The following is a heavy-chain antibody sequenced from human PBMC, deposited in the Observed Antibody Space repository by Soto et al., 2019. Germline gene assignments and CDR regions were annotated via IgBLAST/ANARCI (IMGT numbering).Heavy chain of an antibody. Sequence: QVQLVESGGGVVQPGRSLRLSCVASGFTFSSYAMHWVRQAPGKGLEWVAVISYDGSNKYYADSVKGRFTISRDNSKNTLYLQMNSLRAEDTAVYYCARDREWRRPGAFDIWGQGTMVTVSS. D-gene: IGHD3-3*01. CDR1: GFTFSSYA. V-gene: IGHV3-30-3*01. CDR2: ISYDGSNK. J-gene: IGHJ3*02. CDR3: ARDREWRRPGAFDI.